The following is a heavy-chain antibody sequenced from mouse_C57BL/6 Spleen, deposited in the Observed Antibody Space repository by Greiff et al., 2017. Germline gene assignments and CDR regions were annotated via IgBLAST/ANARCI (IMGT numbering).Heavy chain of an antibody. CDR3: ARSGYDYDNAMDY. CDR1: GYTFTSYW. J-gene: IGHJ4*01. V-gene: IGHV1-64*01. CDR2: IHPNSGST. Sequence: QVQLQQSGAELVKPGASVKLSCKASGYTFTSYWMHWVKQRPGQGLEWIGMIHPNSGSTNYNEKFKSKATLTVDKSSSTAYMQLSSLTSEDSAVYYCARSGYDYDNAMDYWGQGTSVTVSS. D-gene: IGHD2-4*01.